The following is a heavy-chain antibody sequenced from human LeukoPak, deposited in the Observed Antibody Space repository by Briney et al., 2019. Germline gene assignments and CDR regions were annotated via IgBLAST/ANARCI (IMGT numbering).Heavy chain of an antibody. Sequence: GGSLRLSCAASGITFSNYAMSWVRQAPGKGLEWVSTTSNSDFSTYYADSVKGRFTISRDNSKNTLYLQMNSLRAEDTAVYYCARDGNYYGSGSYLDYWGQGILVTVSS. D-gene: IGHD3-10*01. CDR2: TSNSDFST. CDR1: GITFSNYA. CDR3: ARDGNYYGSGSYLDY. J-gene: IGHJ4*02. V-gene: IGHV3-23*01.